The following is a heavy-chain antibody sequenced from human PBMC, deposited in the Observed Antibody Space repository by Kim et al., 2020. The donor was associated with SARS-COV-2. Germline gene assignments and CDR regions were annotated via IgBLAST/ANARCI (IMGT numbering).Heavy chain of an antibody. J-gene: IGHJ4*02. Sequence: GGSLRLSCAASGFTFGYYWMSWVRQAPGKGLEWVANIKEDAGKTHYVGSVKGRFTISRDNAKNSLFLQMNSLRVKDTAVYYCARDLSRQWDGFIDYWGQGILVTVSS. CDR1: GFTFGYYW. D-gene: IGHD1-26*01. CDR2: IKEDAGKT. V-gene: IGHV3-7*03. CDR3: ARDLSRQWDGFIDY.